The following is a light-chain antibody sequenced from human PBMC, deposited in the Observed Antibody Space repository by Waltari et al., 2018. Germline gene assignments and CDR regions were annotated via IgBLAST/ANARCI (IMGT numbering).Light chain of an antibody. CDR2: EVS. J-gene: IGLJ1*01. CDR1: SSDVGGYNY. CDR3: SSYTGSNTRFV. Sequence: QSALTQPASVSGSPGQSITLSCTGTSSDVGGYNYVSWYQQHPGKAPILVIYEVSNRPSGVSNRFSGSKSGNTASLTISRLQAEDEADYYCSSYTGSNTRFVFGTGTKVTVL. V-gene: IGLV2-14*03.